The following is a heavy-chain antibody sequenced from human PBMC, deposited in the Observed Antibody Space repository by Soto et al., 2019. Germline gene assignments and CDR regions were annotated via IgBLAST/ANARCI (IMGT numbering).Heavy chain of an antibody. CDR1: GGSISSGDYY. Sequence: SETLSLTCTVSGGSISSGDYYWSWIRQPPGKGLEWIGYIYYSGSTYYNPSLKSRVTISVDTSKNQFSLKLSSVTAADTAVYYCARGGYLSMTSFDYWGQGTLVTVSS. D-gene: IGHD3-22*01. V-gene: IGHV4-30-4*01. CDR2: IYYSGST. J-gene: IGHJ4*02. CDR3: ARGGYLSMTSFDY.